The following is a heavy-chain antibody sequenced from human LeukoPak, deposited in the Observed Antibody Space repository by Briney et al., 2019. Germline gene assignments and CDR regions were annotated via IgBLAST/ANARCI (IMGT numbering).Heavy chain of an antibody. D-gene: IGHD3-3*01. V-gene: IGHV1-2*02. CDR3: ATFTFGVLIKDY. CDR2: INPNSGGT. CDR1: GYTFTGYY. J-gene: IGHJ4*02. Sequence: ASVKVSCKASGYTFTGYYMHWVRQAPGQGLEWMGWINPNSGGTNYAQKFQGRVTMTRDTSISTAYMELAMLRSDDTAVYYCATFTFGVLIKDYWGQGTLVTVSS.